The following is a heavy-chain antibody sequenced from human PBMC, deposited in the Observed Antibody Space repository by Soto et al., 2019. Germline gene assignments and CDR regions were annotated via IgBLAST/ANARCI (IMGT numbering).Heavy chain of an antibody. D-gene: IGHD2-8*02. Sequence: SETLSLTCAVSGASIGSGGWWSWVRQPPGKGLEWIAEIFHDGNTNYSPSLKSRVTISVDKSQNQFSLNVYSVTAADTAVYYCARHEGWTGPDQWGQGTLVTVS. CDR2: IFHDGNT. J-gene: IGHJ5*02. CDR3: ARHEGWTGPDQ. V-gene: IGHV4-4*02. CDR1: GASIGSGGW.